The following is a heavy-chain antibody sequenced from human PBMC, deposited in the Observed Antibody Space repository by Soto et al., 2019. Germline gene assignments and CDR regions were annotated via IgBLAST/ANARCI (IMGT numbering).Heavy chain of an antibody. V-gene: IGHV4-31*03. Sequence: SETLSLTCTVSGGSISSGGYYWSWIRQHPGKGLEWIGYIYYSGSTYYNPSLKSRVTMTRDTSTSTVYMELSSLRSEDTAVYYCARRSSGWYGVDYWGQGTLVTVSS. D-gene: IGHD6-19*01. CDR2: IYYSGST. CDR1: GGSISSGGYY. J-gene: IGHJ4*02. CDR3: ARRSSGWYGVDY.